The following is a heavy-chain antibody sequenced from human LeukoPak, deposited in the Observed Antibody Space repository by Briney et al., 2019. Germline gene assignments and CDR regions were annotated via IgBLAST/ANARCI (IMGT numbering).Heavy chain of an antibody. CDR1: GFTFSSYG. D-gene: IGHD2-8*01. CDR3: AREMAV. CDR2: IWYDGSNE. Sequence: HPGGSLRLSCAASGFTFSSYGMHWVRQAPGKGLEWVAVIWYDGSNEDYADSVKGRFTISRDNSKNTLYLQMNSLRAEDTAVYYCAREMAVWGQGALVTVSS. V-gene: IGHV3-33*01. J-gene: IGHJ4*02.